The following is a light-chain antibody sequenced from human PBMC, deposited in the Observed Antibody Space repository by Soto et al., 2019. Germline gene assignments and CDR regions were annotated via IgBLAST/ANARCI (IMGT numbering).Light chain of an antibody. CDR3: SSYTGTASRV. CDR1: ASDIGGSKF. J-gene: IGLJ7*01. CDR2: EVS. V-gene: IGLV2-14*01. Sequence: QSAPTQPASVSGSPGQSITISCTGTASDIGGSKFVSWYQQHAGKAPKLLIFEVSNRPSGVSDRFSGSKSGNTASLTISALQAEDEADYYCSSYTGTASRVFGGGTQRTVL.